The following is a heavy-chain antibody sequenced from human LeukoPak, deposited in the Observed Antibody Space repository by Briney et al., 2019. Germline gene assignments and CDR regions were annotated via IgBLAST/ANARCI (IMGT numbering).Heavy chain of an antibody. J-gene: IGHJ4*02. D-gene: IGHD6-13*01. CDR1: GYTFTSYG. CDR3: ARDRVAAAGNVWGILL. V-gene: IGHV1-18*01. CDR2: ISAYNGNT. Sequence: ASVKVSCKASGYTFTSYGISWVRQAPGQGLEWMGWISAYNGNTNYAQKLQGRVTMTTDTSTSTAYMELRSLRSDDTAVYYCARDRVAAAGNVWGILLWGQGTLVTVSS.